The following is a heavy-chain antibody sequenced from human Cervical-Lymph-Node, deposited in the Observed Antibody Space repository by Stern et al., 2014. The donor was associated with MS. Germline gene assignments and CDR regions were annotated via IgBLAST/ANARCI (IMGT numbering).Heavy chain of an antibody. J-gene: IGHJ5*02. D-gene: IGHD2-15*01. V-gene: IGHV3-7*01. CDR2: IKEDGSET. CDR1: GFTFSSYW. Sequence: EMQLVESGGGLVQPGGSLRLSCAASGFTFSSYWMNWVRQAPGKGLEWVANIKEDGSETYYVDSVKGRFTISRDNAKNSMYLQMHSLRAEDTAVYYCARGSDTWGQGTLVTVSS. CDR3: ARGSDT.